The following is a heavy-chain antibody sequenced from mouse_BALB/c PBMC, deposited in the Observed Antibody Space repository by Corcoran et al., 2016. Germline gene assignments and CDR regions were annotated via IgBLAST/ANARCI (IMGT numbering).Heavy chain of an antibody. CDR3: AREGSDCYLVRYYYVDY. CDR2: INPYNDGT. CDR1: GYTFTSYV. V-gene: IGHV1S136*01. J-gene: IGHJ2*01. Sequence: EVQLQQSGPELVKPGASVKMSCKASGYTFTSYVMHWVKQKPGQGLEWIGYINPYNDGTKYNEKFKGKATLTSDQYSSTAYMELISLTSDDAAVDYCAREGSDCYLVRYYYVDYWGQGTTLTVSS. D-gene: IGHD2-1*01.